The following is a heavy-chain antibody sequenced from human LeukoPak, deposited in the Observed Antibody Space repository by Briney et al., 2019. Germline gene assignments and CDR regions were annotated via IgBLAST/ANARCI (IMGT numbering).Heavy chain of an antibody. Sequence: PSETLSLTCTVSGGSISSSSYYWGWIRQPPGKGLEWIGGIYYSGSTYYNPSLKSRVTISVDTSKNQFSLKLSSVTAADTAVYYCARVVVGSVDYWGQGTLVTVSS. J-gene: IGHJ4*02. V-gene: IGHV4-39*07. CDR3: ARVVVGSVDY. D-gene: IGHD1-26*01. CDR1: GGSISSSSYY. CDR2: IYYSGST.